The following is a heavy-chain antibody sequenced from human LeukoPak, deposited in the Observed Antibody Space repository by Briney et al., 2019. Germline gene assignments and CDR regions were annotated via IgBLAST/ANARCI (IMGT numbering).Heavy chain of an antibody. V-gene: IGHV3-73*01. Sequence: PGGSLKLSCAASGFTFSGSAMHWVRQASGKGLEWVGRIRSKSNNYATAYAASVNGRFNISRDDSKNTVYLQMNSLKTEDTAVYYCTRLYCGGGYCYYFDYWGQGTLVTVSS. D-gene: IGHD2-21*01. CDR2: IRSKSNNYAT. CDR3: TRLYCGGGYCYYFDY. CDR1: GFTFSGSA. J-gene: IGHJ4*02.